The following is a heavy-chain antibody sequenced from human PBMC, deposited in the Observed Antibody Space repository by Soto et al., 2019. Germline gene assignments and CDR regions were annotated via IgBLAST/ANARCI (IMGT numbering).Heavy chain of an antibody. CDR3: ARDNQGAITGNIYYYYYGMDV. CDR2: ISYDGSNK. Sequence: QVQLVESGGGVVQPGRSLRLSCAASGFTFSSYAMHWVRQAPGKGLEWVAVISYDGSNKYYADSVKGRFTISRDNSKNTLYLQMNSLRAEDTAVYYCARDNQGAITGNIYYYYYGMDVWGQGTTVTVSS. D-gene: IGHD1-20*01. V-gene: IGHV3-30-3*01. J-gene: IGHJ6*02. CDR1: GFTFSSYA.